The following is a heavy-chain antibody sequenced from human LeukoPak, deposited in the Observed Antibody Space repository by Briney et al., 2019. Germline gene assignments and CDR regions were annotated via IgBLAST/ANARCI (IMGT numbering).Heavy chain of an antibody. CDR2: IYHSGST. CDR3: ARHVRKRGIAVAGTPGWFDP. CDR1: GGSISSSNW. Sequence: SGTLSLTCAVSGGSISSSNWWSWIRQPPGKGLEWIGEIYHSGSTNYNPSLKSRVTISVDKSKTQFSLKLSSVTAADTAVYYCARHVRKRGIAVAGTPGWFDPWGQGTLVTVSS. V-gene: IGHV4-4*02. D-gene: IGHD6-19*01. J-gene: IGHJ5*02.